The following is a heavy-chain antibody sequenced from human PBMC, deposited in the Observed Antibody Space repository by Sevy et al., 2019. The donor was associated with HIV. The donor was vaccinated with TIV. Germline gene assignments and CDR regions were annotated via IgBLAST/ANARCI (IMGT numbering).Heavy chain of an antibody. CDR2: ISYDGSSQ. CDR1: GFTFSTHA. D-gene: IGHD6-19*01. CDR3: ARDAGYSTGWYAGY. Sequence: GGSLRLSCAASGFTFSTHAMHWVRQAPGKGLEWVAVISYDGSSQYYADSVKGRFTISRDIAKNELYLQMNSLRAEDTAVYFCARDAGYSTGWYAGYWGQGTLVTVSS. J-gene: IGHJ4*02. V-gene: IGHV3-30-3*01.